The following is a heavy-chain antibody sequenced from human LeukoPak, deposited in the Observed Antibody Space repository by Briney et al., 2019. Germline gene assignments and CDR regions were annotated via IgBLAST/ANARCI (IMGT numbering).Heavy chain of an antibody. CDR1: GYTFTSYY. CDR2: INPSGGST. Sequence: ASVKVFSKASGYTFTSYYMHWGRQAPGQGLEWMGIINPSGGSTSYAQKFQGRVTMTRDTSTSTVYMELSSLRSEDTAVYYCARALDILTGYEWYFDFGYQGTLVTVSS. V-gene: IGHV1-46*01. CDR3: ARALDILTGYEWYFDF. D-gene: IGHD3-9*01. J-gene: IGHJ4*02.